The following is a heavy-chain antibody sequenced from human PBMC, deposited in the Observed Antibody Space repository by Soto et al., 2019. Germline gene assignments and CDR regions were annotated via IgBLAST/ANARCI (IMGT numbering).Heavy chain of an antibody. J-gene: IGHJ4*02. V-gene: IGHV4-59*08. Sequence: SDTLFLTCTVSGGSLSNFYWSWIRPPPGKGLEWIGYIYYSGSTNYNPSLKSRVTISVDTSKNQFSLKLSSVTAADTAVYYCARLLWFGELSGYFDYWGQGTLVTVSS. CDR2: IYYSGST. CDR3: ARLLWFGELSGYFDY. D-gene: IGHD3-10*01. CDR1: GGSLSNFY.